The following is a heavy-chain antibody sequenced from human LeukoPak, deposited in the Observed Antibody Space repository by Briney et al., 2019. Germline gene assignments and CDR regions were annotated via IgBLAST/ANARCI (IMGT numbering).Heavy chain of an antibody. CDR2: ISPGGPT. V-gene: IGHV3-23*01. J-gene: IGHJ4*02. D-gene: IGHD3-22*01. CDR1: GFPFSSHG. Sequence: GGSLRLSCAGSGFPFSSHGMNWVRQAPGKGLEWVSGISPGGPTYYADSVKGRFTISRDNSKNTLYLQMNSLRAEDTAVYYCAKGGSSGYTMEPFDYWGQGTLVTVSS. CDR3: AKGGSSGYTMEPFDY.